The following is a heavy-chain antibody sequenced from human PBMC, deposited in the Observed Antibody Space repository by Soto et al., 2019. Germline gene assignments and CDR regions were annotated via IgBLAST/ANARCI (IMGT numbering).Heavy chain of an antibody. CDR1: GDTFTNYG. Sequence: QVQLVQSGAEVKKPGASVKVSCKASGDTFTNYGISWVRQAPGQGLEWMGWIGAYNGNTNSAQKLQDRVTLTTDTSTTTDYMELSSMTADDTAVYFCASDSQNWNYWDFLGQGTLVTVSS. V-gene: IGHV1-18*01. CDR3: ASDSQNWNYWDF. D-gene: IGHD1-1*01. J-gene: IGHJ4*02. CDR2: IGAYNGNT.